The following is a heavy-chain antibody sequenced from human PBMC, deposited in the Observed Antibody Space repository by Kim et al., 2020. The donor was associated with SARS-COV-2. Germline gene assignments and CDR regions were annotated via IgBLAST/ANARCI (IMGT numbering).Heavy chain of an antibody. V-gene: IGHV3-64*01. CDR2: ISSTGSTT. J-gene: IGHJ4*02. CDR1: GFTFSSYS. D-gene: IGHD6-13*01. Sequence: GGSLRLSCAASGFTFSSYSMHWVRQAPGKGLDFVSAISSTGSTTYYASSVKGRFTISRDNSKNTLYLQMGSLRTEDMAVYYCARVAAAGNFDYWGQGTLVTVSS. CDR3: ARVAAAGNFDY.